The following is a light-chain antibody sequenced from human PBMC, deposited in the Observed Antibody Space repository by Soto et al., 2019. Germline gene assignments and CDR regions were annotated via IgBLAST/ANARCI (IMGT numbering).Light chain of an antibody. CDR3: QHYVTSLTT. J-gene: IGKJ1*01. V-gene: IGKV3-15*01. CDR1: QSVRSN. CDR2: GAS. Sequence: EIVMTQSPATLSVSPGERATLSCRASQSVRSNLAWYQQKPGQAPRLLIYGASTRATGIPARFSGTGSGTEFTLTISSLEPEDFAVYYCQHYVTSLTTFGQGTKVDIK.